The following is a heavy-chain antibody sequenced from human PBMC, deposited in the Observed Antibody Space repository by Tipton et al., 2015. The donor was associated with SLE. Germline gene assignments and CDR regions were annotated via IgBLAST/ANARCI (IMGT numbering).Heavy chain of an antibody. D-gene: IGHD1-14*01. CDR2: LSYDGTNK. J-gene: IGHJ4*02. CDR3: AKDVSYKKGFDF. V-gene: IGHV3-30*04. Sequence: SLRLSRAASGFTFTDYAIHWVRQAPGKGLEWVALLSYDGTNKYYADSVKGRFTISRDNSKNTLYLQLNSLRPEDTAVYYCAKDVSYKKGFDFWGQGTLVTVSS. CDR1: GFTFTDYA.